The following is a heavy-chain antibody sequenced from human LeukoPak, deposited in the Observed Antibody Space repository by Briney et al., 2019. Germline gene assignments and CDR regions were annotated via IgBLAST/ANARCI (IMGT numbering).Heavy chain of an antibody. D-gene: IGHD2-21*02. CDR3: ARVLAYCGGDCPYYFDY. CDR1: GGSISSGGYS. V-gene: IGHV4-30-2*01. J-gene: IGHJ4*02. CDR2: IYHSGST. Sequence: PSQTLSLTCAVSGGSISSGGYSWRWIRQLPGKGLEWIGYIYHSGSTYYNTSLKSRVTISVDRSKNQFSLKLSSVTAADTAVYYCARVLAYCGGDCPYYFDYWGQGTLVTVSS.